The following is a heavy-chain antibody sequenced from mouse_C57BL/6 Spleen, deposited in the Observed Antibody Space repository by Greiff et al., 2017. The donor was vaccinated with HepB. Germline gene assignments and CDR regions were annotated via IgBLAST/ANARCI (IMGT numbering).Heavy chain of an antibody. CDR1: GFSLSTFGMG. D-gene: IGHD1-1*01. J-gene: IGHJ1*03. Sequence: QVTLKESGPGILQPSQTLSLTCSFSGFSLSTFGMGVGWIRQPSGKGLEWLAHIWWDDDKYYTPALKSRLTISKDTSKNQVFLKIANVDTADTATYYCARIAYYGSSWYFDVWGTGTTVTVSS. V-gene: IGHV8-8*01. CDR2: IWWDDDK. CDR3: ARIAYYGSSWYFDV.